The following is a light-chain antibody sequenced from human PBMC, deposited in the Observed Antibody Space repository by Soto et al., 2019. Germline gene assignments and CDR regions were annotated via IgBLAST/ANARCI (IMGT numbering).Light chain of an antibody. CDR3: QQSYSYPRT. CDR1: QSITTY. CDR2: ASS. Sequence: DIPMTQSPSSLSASVGDRVTIACRARQSITTYLNWYQQKPGKAPKLLIFASSSLQSGVPSRFSGGGSGTDFTLTISSLQPDDFATYYCQQSYSYPRTFGQGTKLEIK. V-gene: IGKV1-39*01. J-gene: IGKJ2*01.